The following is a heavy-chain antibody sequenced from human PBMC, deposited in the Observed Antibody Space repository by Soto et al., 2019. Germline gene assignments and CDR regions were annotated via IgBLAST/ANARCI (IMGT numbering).Heavy chain of an antibody. Sequence: GGSLRLSCAASEFTFSNYAMSWVRQAPGKGLEWVSGISGGGGSTYYADSVKGRFTISRDNSKNTLYLQMNSLRAEDTAVYYCAKDPTSYDSSAQFDSWGQGTLVTVSS. CDR1: EFTFSNYA. D-gene: IGHD3-22*01. V-gene: IGHV3-23*01. CDR3: AKDPTSYDSSAQFDS. J-gene: IGHJ4*02. CDR2: ISGGGGST.